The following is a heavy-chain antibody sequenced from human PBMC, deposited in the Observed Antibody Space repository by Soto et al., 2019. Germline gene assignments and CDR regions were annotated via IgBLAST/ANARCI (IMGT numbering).Heavy chain of an antibody. Sequence: QVHLEESGPGLVRPSGTLSLTCNVSGVPISSYDWWTWVRQTPGKGMEGIGEIYHNGRTNYNPSLKSRVSLSVDKSKNQFSLTLQSLTAADTAVYYCARGTLIGSSTRNWFDPWGQGTQVTVSS. CDR1: GVPISSYDW. V-gene: IGHV4-4*02. CDR2: IYHNGRT. J-gene: IGHJ5*02. D-gene: IGHD3-10*01. CDR3: ARGTLIGSSTRNWFDP.